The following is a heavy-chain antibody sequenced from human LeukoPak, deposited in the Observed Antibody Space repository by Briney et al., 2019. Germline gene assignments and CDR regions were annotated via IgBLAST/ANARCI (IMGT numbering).Heavy chain of an antibody. Sequence: PSETLSLTCAVSGYSISSDFFWGWIRQPPGKGLEWIGNIYHSGVTNYNPSLKSRVTISVDTSKNQFSLKLSSVTAADTAVYYCASRIIVGAGYYFDYWGQGTLVTASS. CDR3: ASRIIVGAGYYFDY. CDR1: GYSISSDFF. CDR2: IYHSGVT. D-gene: IGHD1-26*01. V-gene: IGHV4-38-2*01. J-gene: IGHJ4*02.